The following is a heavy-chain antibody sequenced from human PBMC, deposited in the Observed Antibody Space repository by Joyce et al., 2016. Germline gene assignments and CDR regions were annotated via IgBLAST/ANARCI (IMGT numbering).Heavy chain of an antibody. CDR3: ARGDSTYYYDTTGWGP. J-gene: IGHJ5*02. V-gene: IGHV1-18*01. CDR1: GYTFTSYG. Sequence: QVQLVQSGAEVKKPGASVKVSCKASGYTFTSYGFSWVRQAPGQGLEWMGLISAYNGNTKYAQKLQGRVTMTTDTSKSTAYMELRSLRSDDTAVYYCARGDSTYYYDTTGWGPWGQGTLVTVSS. D-gene: IGHD3-22*01. CDR2: ISAYNGNT.